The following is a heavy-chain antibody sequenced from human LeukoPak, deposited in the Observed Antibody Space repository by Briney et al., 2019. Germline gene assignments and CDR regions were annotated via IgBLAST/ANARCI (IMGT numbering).Heavy chain of an antibody. D-gene: IGHD3-9*01. J-gene: IGHJ4*02. CDR2: INGDGDE. CDR3: AHSGRYYAIYHN. CDR1: GGSISSSSYY. Sequence: TLSLTCTVSGGSISSSSYYWGWIRPPPGKALEWLAFINGDGDERYSPSLKSRLTITKDTSKNQVVLTMSNMDPVDTATYFCAHSGRYYAIYHNWGQGTVVTVSS. V-gene: IGHV2-5*02.